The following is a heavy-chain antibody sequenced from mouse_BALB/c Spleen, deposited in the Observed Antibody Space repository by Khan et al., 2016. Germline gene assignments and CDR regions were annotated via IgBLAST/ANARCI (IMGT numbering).Heavy chain of an antibody. Sequence: QIQLVQSGPELKKPGETVKISCKASGYTFTNYGMNWVKQAPGKGLKWMGWINTYTGEPTYADDFKGRFAFSLETSASTAYLQINNLKNEDMATYFCARRYGYDGTDYAMDYWGQGTSVTVSS. J-gene: IGHJ4*01. CDR3: ARRYGYDGTDYAMDY. D-gene: IGHD2-2*01. CDR1: GYTFTNYG. CDR2: INTYTGEP. V-gene: IGHV9-1*02.